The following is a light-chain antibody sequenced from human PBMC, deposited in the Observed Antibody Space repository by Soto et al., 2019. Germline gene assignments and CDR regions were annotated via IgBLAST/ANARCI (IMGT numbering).Light chain of an antibody. CDR3: QHYNRYSEA. CDR1: QTISSW. CDR2: KAS. Sequence: DIPMTQSPSTLSGSVGDRVTITCRASQTISSWLAWYQQKPGKAPKLLIYKASTLKSGVPSRFSGSGSGTEFTLTISSLQPDDFAPYYCQHYNRYSEAFGQGTKVELK. V-gene: IGKV1-5*03. J-gene: IGKJ1*01.